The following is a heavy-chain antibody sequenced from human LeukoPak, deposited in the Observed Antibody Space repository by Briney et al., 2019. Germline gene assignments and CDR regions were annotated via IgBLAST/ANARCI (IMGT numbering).Heavy chain of an antibody. D-gene: IGHD5-24*01. CDR1: EFTFDDYA. CDR3: ARDKPTITYGMDV. CDR2: ISWNSGSI. Sequence: GGSLRLSCAASEFTFDDYAMHWVRQAPGKGLEWVSGISWNSGSIGYADSVKGRFTISRDNAMNSLYLQMNSLRAEDTALYHCARDKPTITYGMDVWGQGTTVTVSS. J-gene: IGHJ6*02. V-gene: IGHV3-9*01.